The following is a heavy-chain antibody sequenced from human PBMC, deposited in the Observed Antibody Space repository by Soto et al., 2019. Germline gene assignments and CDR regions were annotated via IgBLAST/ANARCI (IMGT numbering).Heavy chain of an antibody. CDR2: IYPGDSDT. J-gene: IGHJ6*02. CDR1: GYSVTSYW. Sequence: PXESLKISCKGSGYSVTSYWIGWVRQMPGKGLEWMGIIYPGDSDTRYSPSFQGQVTISADKSISTAYLQWSSLKASDTAMYYCARAYSSSWYNYYYGMDAWGQGTTATVSS. D-gene: IGHD6-13*01. CDR3: ARAYSSSWYNYYYGMDA. V-gene: IGHV5-51*01.